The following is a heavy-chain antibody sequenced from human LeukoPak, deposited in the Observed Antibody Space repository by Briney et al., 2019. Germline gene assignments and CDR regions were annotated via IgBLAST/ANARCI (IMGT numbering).Heavy chain of an antibody. CDR2: ISGSGGST. V-gene: IGHV3-23*01. Sequence: GGSLRLSCAASGFTFSSYAMSWVRQAPGKGLEWVSAISGSGGSTYYADSVKGRFTISRDNSKNTLYLQMNSLKAEDTAVYYCAKGDYCSGGSCYIRGGDYFDYWGQGTLVTVSS. CDR3: AKGDYCSGGSCYIRGGDYFDY. CDR1: GFTFSSYA. J-gene: IGHJ4*02. D-gene: IGHD2-15*01.